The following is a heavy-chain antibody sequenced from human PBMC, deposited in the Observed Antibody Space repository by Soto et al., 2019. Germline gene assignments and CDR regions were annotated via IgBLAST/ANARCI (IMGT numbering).Heavy chain of an antibody. CDR1: GYTFTSYY. CDR2: INPSGGST. Sequence: ASVKVSCKASGYTFTSYYMHWVRQAPGQGLEWMGIINPSGGSTSYAQKFQGRVTMTRDTSTSTVYMELSSLRSEDTAVYYCARGGDCSSTSCYWPLVRPSSSKFDPWGQGTLVTVSS. D-gene: IGHD2-2*01. J-gene: IGHJ5*02. CDR3: ARGGDCSSTSCYWPLVRPSSSKFDP. V-gene: IGHV1-46*01.